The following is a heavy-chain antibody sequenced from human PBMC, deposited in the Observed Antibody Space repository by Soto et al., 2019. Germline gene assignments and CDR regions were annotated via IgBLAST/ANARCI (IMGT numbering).Heavy chain of an antibody. Sequence: PGGSLRLSCSASGFTFSSYAMHWVRQAPGKGLEYVSAISSNGGSTYYADSVKGRFTISRDNSKNTLYLQMSSLRAEDTAVYYCVRFSGYSSSLSPDPWGQGTLVTVSS. CDR1: GFTFSSYA. J-gene: IGHJ5*02. CDR3: VRFSGYSSSLSPDP. D-gene: IGHD6-13*01. V-gene: IGHV3-64D*08. CDR2: ISSNGGST.